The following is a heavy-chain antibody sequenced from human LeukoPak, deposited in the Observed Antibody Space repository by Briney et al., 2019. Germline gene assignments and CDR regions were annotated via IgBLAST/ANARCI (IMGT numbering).Heavy chain of an antibody. V-gene: IGHV1-8*01. D-gene: IGHD7-27*01. CDR2: MSPNSGNT. J-gene: IGHJ4*02. CDR3: ARGPPNWEYDY. Sequence: ASVEVSCKASGYTFTSYDINWVRQATGQGPEWMGWMSPNSGNTGYAQKFQGRVTMTRSTSMSTAYMELSSLRSEDTAVYYCARGPPNWEYDYWGQGTLVTVSS. CDR1: GYTFTSYD.